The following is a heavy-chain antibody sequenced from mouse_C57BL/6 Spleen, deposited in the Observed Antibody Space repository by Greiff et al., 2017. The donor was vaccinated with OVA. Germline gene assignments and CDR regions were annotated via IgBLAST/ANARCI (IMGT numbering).Heavy chain of an antibody. CDR3: ARYLAYYSNYYAMDY. V-gene: IGHV1-26*01. J-gene: IGHJ4*01. D-gene: IGHD2-5*01. CDR2: INPNNGGT. Sequence: EVQLQQSGPELVKPGASVKISCKASGYTFTDYYMNWVKQSHGKSLEWIGDINPNNGGTSYNQKFKGKATLTVDKSSSTAYMELRSLTSEDSAVYYCARYLAYYSNYYAMDYWGQGTSVTVSS. CDR1: GYTFTDYY.